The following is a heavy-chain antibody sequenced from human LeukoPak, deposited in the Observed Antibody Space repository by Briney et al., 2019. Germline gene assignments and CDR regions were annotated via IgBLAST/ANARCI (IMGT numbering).Heavy chain of an antibody. V-gene: IGHV4-4*07. D-gene: IGHD5-18*01. CDR3: ATTRQIKRYSYES. J-gene: IGHJ4*02. CDR2: IYTSGST. CDR1: GGSISSYY. Sequence: SETLSLTCTVSGGSISSYYWSWIRQPAGKGLEWIGRIYTSGSTNYNPSLKSRVTMSVDTSKNQFSLKLSSVTAADTAVYYCATTRQIKRYSYESWGQGTLVTVSS.